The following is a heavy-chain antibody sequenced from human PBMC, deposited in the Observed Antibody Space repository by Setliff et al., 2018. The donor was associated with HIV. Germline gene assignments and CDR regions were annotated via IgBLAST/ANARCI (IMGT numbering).Heavy chain of an antibody. J-gene: IGHJ5*02. V-gene: IGHV4-39*07. CDR3: ARHAVPHYYDSSGPS. Sequence: SETLSLTCTVSGGSISSSHDFWNWIRQPPGKGLEWIGAISYGGITYYNPSLTSRVTISVDTSKNQFSLKVTSVTAADTAVYYCARHAVPHYYDSSGPSWGPGTLVTVSS. CDR1: GGSISSSHDF. CDR2: ISYGGIT. D-gene: IGHD3-22*01.